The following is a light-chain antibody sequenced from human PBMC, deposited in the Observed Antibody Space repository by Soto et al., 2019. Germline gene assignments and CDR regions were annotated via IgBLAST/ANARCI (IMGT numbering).Light chain of an antibody. V-gene: IGLV1-44*01. Sequence: QSVLTQPPSLSGTPGQRVTISCSGSNSNIGRYSVNWYQHFPGTAPKILIYSDDERPSGVPDRFSGSKSGTSASLAISGLLSEDDAEYYCAAWDDNLNGPLFGGGTKLTVL. CDR3: AAWDDNLNGPL. J-gene: IGLJ3*02. CDR1: NSNIGRYS. CDR2: SDD.